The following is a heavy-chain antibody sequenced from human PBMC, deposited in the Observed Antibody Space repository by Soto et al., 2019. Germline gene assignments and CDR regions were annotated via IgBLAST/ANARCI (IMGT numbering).Heavy chain of an antibody. V-gene: IGHV4-59*08. CDR3: ARHPERIAEIGWFDP. J-gene: IGHJ5*02. CDR1: GGSISRYY. Sequence: SETLSLTCTVSGGSISRYYWSWIRQPPGKGLEWIGSLYNTGSTIYNPSLKSRVTISVDKSKNQFSLKLDSVTATDTAVYYCARHPERIAEIGWFDPWGQGTLVTVSS. CDR2: LYNTGST. D-gene: IGHD6-13*01.